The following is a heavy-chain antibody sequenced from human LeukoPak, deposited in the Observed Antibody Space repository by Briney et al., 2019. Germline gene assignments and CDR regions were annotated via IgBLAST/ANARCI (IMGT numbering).Heavy chain of an antibody. CDR1: GGSISSGSYY. CDR2: IYTSGST. D-gene: IGHD3-10*01. V-gene: IGHV4-61*02. CDR3: ASTELTPWAFDI. J-gene: IGHJ3*02. Sequence: ASQTLSLTCTVSGGSISSGSYYWSWIRQPAGKGLEWIGRIYTSGSTNYNPSLKSRVTISVDTSKNQFSLKLSSVTAADTAVYYCASTELTPWAFDIWGQGTMVTVSS.